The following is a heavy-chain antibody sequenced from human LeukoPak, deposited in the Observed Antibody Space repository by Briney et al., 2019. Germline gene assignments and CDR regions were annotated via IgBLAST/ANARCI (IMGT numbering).Heavy chain of an antibody. D-gene: IGHD2-2*01. CDR2: ISSSSSYI. CDR1: GFTFSSYS. J-gene: IGHJ4*02. V-gene: IGHV3-21*01. CDR3: ARDLGNDCSSTSCVG. Sequence: GGSLRLSCAASGFTFSSYSMNWVRQAPGKGLEWVSCISSSSSYIYYADSVKGRFTISRDNAKNSLYLQMNSLRAEDTAVYYCARDLGNDCSSTSCVGWGQGTLVTVSS.